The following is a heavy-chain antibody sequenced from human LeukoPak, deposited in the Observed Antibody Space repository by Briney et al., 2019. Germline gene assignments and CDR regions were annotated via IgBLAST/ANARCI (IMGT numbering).Heavy chain of an antibody. CDR2: ISSNGCST. D-gene: IGHD3-22*01. V-gene: IGHV3-64*01. CDR1: GFTFSSYA. CDR3: ARQGPGYDSNLHFDY. Sequence: GGSLRLSCAASGFTFSSYAMHWVRQAPGKGLKYVSAISSNGCSTYYANSVKGRFTISRDNSKNTLYLQMGSLRAEDMAVYYCARQGPGYDSNLHFDYWGQGTLVTVSS. J-gene: IGHJ4*02.